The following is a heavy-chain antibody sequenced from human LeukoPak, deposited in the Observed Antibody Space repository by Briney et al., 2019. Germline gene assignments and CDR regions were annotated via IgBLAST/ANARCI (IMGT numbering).Heavy chain of an antibody. CDR1: GFTFSSYE. CDR3: ARGAPGY. V-gene: IGHV4-34*01. CDR2: IKVGGGT. J-gene: IGHJ4*02. Sequence: KPGGSLRLSCVAFGFTFSSYELNWVRQPPGKGLEWIGQIKVGGGTKYNPSLNSRVTMSLDTSKNQFSLKLTPVSAADTAVYYCARGAPGYWGQGTLVTVSS.